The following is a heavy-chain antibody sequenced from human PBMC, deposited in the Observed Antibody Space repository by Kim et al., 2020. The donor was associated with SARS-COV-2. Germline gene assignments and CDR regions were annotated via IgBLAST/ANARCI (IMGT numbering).Heavy chain of an antibody. V-gene: IGHV1-18*04. J-gene: IGHJ4*01. CDR3: ARDIAPSVRGLYY. CDR1: GNNFVSDG. Sequence: GGSLRLSCKTSGNNFVSDGVTWVRQAPGQGLQWMGWINAHSGDTNYAQKFQGRVTMTKDTSTTTVYMELRNLKFDDTAVYYCARDIAPSVRGLYYWGPGTLVTVSS. D-gene: IGHD3-10*01. CDR2: INAHSGDT.